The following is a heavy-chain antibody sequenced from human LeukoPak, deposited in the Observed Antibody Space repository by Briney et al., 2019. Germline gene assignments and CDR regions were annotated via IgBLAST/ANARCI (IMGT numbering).Heavy chain of an antibody. CDR3: ARRHCSSTSCQFDY. D-gene: IGHD2-2*01. V-gene: IGHV1-2*02. J-gene: IGHJ4*02. Sequence: GASVKVSCKASGYTFTGYYMHWMRQAPGQGLEWMGWINPNSGGTNYAQKFQGRVTMTRDTSISTAYMELSRLRSDDTAVYYCARRHCSSTSCQFDYWGQGTLVTVSS. CDR1: GYTFTGYY. CDR2: INPNSGGT.